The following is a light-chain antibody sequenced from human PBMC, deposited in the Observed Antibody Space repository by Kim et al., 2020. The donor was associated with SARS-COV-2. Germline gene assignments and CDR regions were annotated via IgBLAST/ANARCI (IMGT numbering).Light chain of an antibody. V-gene: IGLV4-69*01. J-gene: IGLJ2*01. CDR1: RGHSSYA. Sequence: VKLTCPLSRGHSSYAIAWHQQQPEKGPRYLMKLNSDGSHSKGDGIPDRFSGSSSGAERYLTISSLQSEDEADYYCQTWGTGIHVVFGGGTQLTVL. CDR3: QTWGTGIHVV. CDR2: LNSDGSH.